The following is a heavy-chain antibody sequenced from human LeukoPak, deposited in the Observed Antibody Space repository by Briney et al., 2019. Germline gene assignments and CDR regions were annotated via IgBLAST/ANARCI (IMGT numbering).Heavy chain of an antibody. CDR2: ISSSGSTI. CDR1: GFTFSSYE. CDR3: ARDLRYFGLDY. Sequence: GRSLRLSCAASGFTFSSYEMNWARQAPGKGLEWVSYISSSGSTIYYADSVKGRFTISRDNAKNSLYLQMNSLRAEDTAVYYCARDLRYFGLDYWGQGTLVTVSS. J-gene: IGHJ4*02. D-gene: IGHD3-9*01. V-gene: IGHV3-48*03.